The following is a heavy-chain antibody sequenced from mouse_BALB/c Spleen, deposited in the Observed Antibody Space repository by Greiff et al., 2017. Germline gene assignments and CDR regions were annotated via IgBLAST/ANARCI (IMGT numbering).Heavy chain of an antibody. CDR1: GFTFSSYA. Sequence: EVQRVESGGGLVKPGGSLKLSCAASGFTFSSYAMSWVRQTPEKRLEWVASISSGGSTYYPDSVKGRFTISRDNARNILYLQMSSLRSEDTAMYYCAREDDYYGSSYYFDYWGQGTTLTVSS. J-gene: IGHJ2*01. D-gene: IGHD1-1*01. CDR2: ISSGGST. V-gene: IGHV5-6-5*01. CDR3: AREDDYYGSSYYFDY.